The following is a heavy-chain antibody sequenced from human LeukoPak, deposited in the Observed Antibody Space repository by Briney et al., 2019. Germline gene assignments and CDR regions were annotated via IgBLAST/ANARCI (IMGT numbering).Heavy chain of an antibody. V-gene: IGHV1-69*13. CDR3: ATNYPYYYDSSGYSHTPYFDY. J-gene: IGHJ4*02. D-gene: IGHD3-22*01. CDR1: GGTFSSYA. CDR2: IIPIFGTA. Sequence: SVKVSCKASGGTFSSYAISWVQQAPGQELEWMGGIIPIFGTANYAQKFQGRVTITADESTSTAYMELSSLRSEDTAVYYCATNYPYYYDSSGYSHTPYFDYWGQGTLVTVSS.